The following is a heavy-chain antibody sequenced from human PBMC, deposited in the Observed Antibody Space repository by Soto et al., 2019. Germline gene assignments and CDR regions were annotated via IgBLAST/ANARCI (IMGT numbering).Heavy chain of an antibody. CDR2: FNPNSGDT. J-gene: IGHJ4*02. V-gene: IGHV1-2*02. CDR1: GYIFTAYS. CDR3: AREASAVISFDY. Sequence: ASVKVSCKASGYIFTAYSMHWVRQAPGQGLEWVGWFNPNSGDTIYAQKFQGRVTLTGDTSISTAYMELYSLTSDDTAVYYCAREASAVISFDYWGQGTLVTVSS. D-gene: IGHD6-19*01.